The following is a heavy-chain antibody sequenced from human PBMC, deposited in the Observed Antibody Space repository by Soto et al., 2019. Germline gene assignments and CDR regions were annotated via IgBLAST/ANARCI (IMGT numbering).Heavy chain of an antibody. D-gene: IGHD3-10*01. CDR2: IYYSGST. Sequence: LSLTYTVSSVPISSGDYYWRWSRHPPGKGLEWIGYIYYSGSTYYNPSLKSRVTISVDTSKNQFSLKLSSVTAADTAVYYCARGRGSGSYLYYFDYWGQGTLVTVSS. J-gene: IGHJ4*02. CDR1: SVPISSGDYY. CDR3: ARGRGSGSYLYYFDY. V-gene: IGHV4-30-4*01.